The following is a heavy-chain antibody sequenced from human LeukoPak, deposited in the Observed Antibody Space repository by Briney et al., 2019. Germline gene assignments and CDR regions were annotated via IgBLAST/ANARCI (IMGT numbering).Heavy chain of an antibody. Sequence: GGSLRLSCTSSGFTFGDYAMSWFRQAPGKGREWVAFIRGKAYGGTTEYAASVKGRFIISRDDSKSIAYLQMNSLKTEDTAVYYCTKYSGRIDYWGQGTLVTVSS. D-gene: IGHD5-18*01. CDR2: IRGKAYGGTT. V-gene: IGHV3-49*03. CDR3: TKYSGRIDY. CDR1: GFTFGDYA. J-gene: IGHJ4*02.